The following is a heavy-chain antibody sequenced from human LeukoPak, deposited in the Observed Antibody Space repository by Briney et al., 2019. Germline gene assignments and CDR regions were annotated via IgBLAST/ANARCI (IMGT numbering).Heavy chain of an antibody. CDR1: GGSISSGGYS. D-gene: IGHD2-15*01. CDR3: ARKYCSGGSCYSGWFDP. Sequence: SETLSLTCAVSGGSISSGGYSWSWIRQPPGKGLEWIAYIYHSGSTYYNPSLKSRVTISVDRSKNQFSLKLSSVTAADTAVYYCARKYCSGGSCYSGWFDPWGQGTLVTVSS. CDR2: IYHSGST. V-gene: IGHV4-30-2*01. J-gene: IGHJ5*02.